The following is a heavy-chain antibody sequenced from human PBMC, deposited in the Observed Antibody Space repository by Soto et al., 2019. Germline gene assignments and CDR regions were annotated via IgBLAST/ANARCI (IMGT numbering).Heavy chain of an antibody. V-gene: IGHV4-31*03. D-gene: IGHD1-26*01. J-gene: IGHJ4*02. CDR1: GGSISSGAYY. CDR2: IYFSGST. CDR3: AKDSVSYGLDY. Sequence: SETLSLTCTVSGGSISSGAYYWSWIRQHPGKGLEWIGYIYFSGSTYYNPSLKSRVTISVDTSKNQFSLKLYSVTAADTAVCYCAKDSVSYGLDYCGQGTLVTVSS.